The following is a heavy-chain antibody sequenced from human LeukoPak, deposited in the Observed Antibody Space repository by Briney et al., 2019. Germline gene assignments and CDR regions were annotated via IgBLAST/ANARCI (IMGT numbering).Heavy chain of an antibody. CDR2: INHSGST. Sequence: SDTLSLTYAVYDGSFSGYYWSWIRQPPGKGLQWMGEINHSGSTNYNPSLKSRVTISVDTSKNKSSLQQSSVTAAAAAVYSCARRYQQWLAAYFQYWGQGTLVTVSS. J-gene: IGHJ1*01. CDR3: ARRYQQWLAAYFQY. V-gene: IGHV4-34*01. CDR1: DGSFSGYY. D-gene: IGHD6-19*01.